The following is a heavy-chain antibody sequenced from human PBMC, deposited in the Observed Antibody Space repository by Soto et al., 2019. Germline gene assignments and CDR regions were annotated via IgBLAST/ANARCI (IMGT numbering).Heavy chain of an antibody. CDR1: GFTFSSYA. J-gene: IGHJ5*02. CDR3: AKGYCSSTSCYALDPDNWFDP. V-gene: IGHV3-23*01. Sequence: PGGSLRLSCAASGFTFSSYAMSWVRQAPGKGLEWVSAISGSGGSTYYADSVKGRFTISRDNSKNTLYLQMNSLRAEDTAVYYCAKGYCSSTSCYALDPDNWFDPWGQGTLVTVSS. CDR2: ISGSGGST. D-gene: IGHD2-2*01.